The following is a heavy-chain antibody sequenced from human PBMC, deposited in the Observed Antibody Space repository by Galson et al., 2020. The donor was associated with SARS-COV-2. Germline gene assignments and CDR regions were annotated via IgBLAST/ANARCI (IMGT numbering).Heavy chain of an antibody. Sequence: NSGGSLRLSCAASGFTFSSSSLSWIRQAPGKGLEWLSYITHHGDTRYDANSVKGRFTISRDNSKKFLYLQMNSLRAEDTAVYYCAKDLDGQNLFDLWGRGTRLTISS. CDR2: ITHHGDTR. J-gene: IGHJ2*01. D-gene: IGHD1-1*01. V-gene: IGHV3-11*04. CDR3: AKDLDGQNLFDL. CDR1: GFTFSSSS.